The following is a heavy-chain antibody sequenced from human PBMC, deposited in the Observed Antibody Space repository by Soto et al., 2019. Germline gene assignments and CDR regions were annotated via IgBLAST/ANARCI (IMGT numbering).Heavy chain of an antibody. CDR1: GFTFSSYA. V-gene: IGHV3-23*01. J-gene: IGHJ3*02. CDR3: AKDSYRGCSYGIGSFGAFDI. Sequence: PGGSLRLSCAASGFTFSSYAMSWVRQAPGKGLEWVSAISGSGGSTYYADSVKGRFTISRDNSKNTLYLQMNSLRAEDTAVYYCAKDSYRGCSYGIGSFGAFDIWGQGTMVTVSS. CDR2: ISGSGGST. D-gene: IGHD5-18*01.